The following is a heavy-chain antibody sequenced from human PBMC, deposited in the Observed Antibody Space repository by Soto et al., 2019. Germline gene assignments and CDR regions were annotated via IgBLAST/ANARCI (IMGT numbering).Heavy chain of an antibody. CDR1: EYTFTSYD. CDR2: MNPNSGNT. V-gene: IGHV1-8*01. CDR3: ARGRTIFGVVITRRYYYYGMDV. Sequence: ASVKVSCKASEYTFTSYDINWVRQATGQGLEWMGWMNPNSGNTGYAQKFQGRVTMTRNTSISTAYMELSSLSSEDTAVYYCARGRTIFGVVITRRYYYYGMDVWGQGTTVTVSS. D-gene: IGHD3-3*01. J-gene: IGHJ6*02.